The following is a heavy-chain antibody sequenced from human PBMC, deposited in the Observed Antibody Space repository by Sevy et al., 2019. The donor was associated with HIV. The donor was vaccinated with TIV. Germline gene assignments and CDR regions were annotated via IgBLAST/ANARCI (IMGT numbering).Heavy chain of an antibody. D-gene: IGHD5-12*01. CDR2: FTRNSYEADGGTT. CDR1: GFTFDDYA. J-gene: IGHJ4*02. V-gene: IGHV3-49*03. CDR3: TRGLATADTPEYYFDY. Sequence: GGSLRLSCTTSGFTFDDYAMSWFRLAPVKGLEWVAFFTRNSYEADGGTTEYGASVKGRFIISRDDSKSIAYLQMNSLKMEDKAVYYCTRGLATADTPEYYFDYWGQGTLVTVSS.